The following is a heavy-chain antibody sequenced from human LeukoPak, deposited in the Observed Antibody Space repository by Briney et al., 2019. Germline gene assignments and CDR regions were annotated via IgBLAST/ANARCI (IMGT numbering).Heavy chain of an antibody. J-gene: IGHJ4*02. CDR3: ARDDYGSGSWSDY. D-gene: IGHD3-10*01. CDR1: GFTFSSYW. V-gene: IGHV3-74*01. CDR2: INNDGSST. Sequence: GGSLRLSCGASGFTFSSYWMHWVRQAPGKGLVWVSRINNDGSSTSYADSVQGRFTISRDNAKNSLYLQMNSLRAEDTALYYCARDDYGSGSWSDYWGQGTLVTVSS.